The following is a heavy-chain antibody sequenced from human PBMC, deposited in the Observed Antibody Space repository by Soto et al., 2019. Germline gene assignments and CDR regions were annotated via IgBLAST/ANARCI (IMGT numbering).Heavy chain of an antibody. CDR2: ISSNGGST. Sequence: GGSLRLSCSASGFTFSSYAMHWVRQAPGKGLEYVSAISSNGGSTYYADSVKGRFTISRDNAKNSLYLQMISLRAEDTAVYYCAREPREDYDSSGYVNWLDPWGKGTLVTVAS. CDR3: AREPREDYDSSGYVNWLDP. V-gene: IGHV3-64*04. D-gene: IGHD3-22*01. CDR1: GFTFSSYA. J-gene: IGHJ5*02.